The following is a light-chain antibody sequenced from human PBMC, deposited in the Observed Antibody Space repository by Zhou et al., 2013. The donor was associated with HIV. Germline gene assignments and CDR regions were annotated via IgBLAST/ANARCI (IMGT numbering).Light chain of an antibody. V-gene: IGKV1-39*01. CDR1: LFVATY. CDR3: QESYGPLRA. CDR2: SAS. Sequence: DIQMTQSPSSLSPSVGDTVTITCRTSLFVATYLNWYQHRPGKAPRVVIHSASTLQTGVPSRFSGSGSGTDFTLTITSVQPEDSATYYCQESYGPLRAFGQGTRLEI. J-gene: IGKJ1*01.